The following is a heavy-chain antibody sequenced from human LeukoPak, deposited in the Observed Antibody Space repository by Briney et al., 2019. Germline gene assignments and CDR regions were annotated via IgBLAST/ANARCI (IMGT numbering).Heavy chain of an antibody. CDR2: ISSSNNTI. D-gene: IGHD2-15*01. J-gene: IGHJ4*02. CDR3: ARDFSVAARKIDY. V-gene: IGHV3-48*02. CDR1: GFTFSSYS. Sequence: GGSLRLSCAASGFTFSSYSMNWVRQAPGKGLEWVPYISSSNNTIYYADSVKGRFTISRDNAKNSLYLQMNSLRDEDTAVYYRARDFSVAARKIDYWGQGTLVTVSS.